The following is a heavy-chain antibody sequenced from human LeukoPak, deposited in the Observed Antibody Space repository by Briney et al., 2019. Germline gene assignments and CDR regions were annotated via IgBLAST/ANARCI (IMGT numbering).Heavy chain of an antibody. V-gene: IGHV3-30*04. CDR3: ARENKGSSWYYYGMDV. Sequence: PGGSLRLSCAASGFTFSSYAMHWVRQAPGKGLEWVAVISYDGSNKYYADSVKGRFTISRDNSKNTLYLQMNSLRAEDTAVYYCARENKGSSWYYYGMDVWGKGATVTVSS. J-gene: IGHJ6*01. CDR2: ISYDGSNK. D-gene: IGHD6-13*01. CDR1: GFTFSSYA.